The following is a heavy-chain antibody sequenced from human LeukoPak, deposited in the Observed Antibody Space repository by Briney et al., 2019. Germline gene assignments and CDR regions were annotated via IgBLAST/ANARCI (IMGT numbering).Heavy chain of an antibody. V-gene: IGHV3-30-3*01. D-gene: IGHD3-10*01. CDR2: ISYDGTNK. J-gene: IGHJ4*02. Sequence: GKSLRLSCAASGFTFSSYAINWVRQAPGKGLEWVAVISYDGTNKNYADSVKGRFTISRDSSKNTVYLEMNSLRGEDTAVYYCARDPEHYGSGSYLDYWGQGSLVTVSS. CDR1: GFTFSSYA. CDR3: ARDPEHYGSGSYLDY.